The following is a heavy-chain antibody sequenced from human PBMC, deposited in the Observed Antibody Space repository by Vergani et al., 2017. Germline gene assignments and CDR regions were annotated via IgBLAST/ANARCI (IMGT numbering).Heavy chain of an antibody. CDR2: ISPGASTV. J-gene: IGHJ6*02. D-gene: IGHD1-1*01. CDR1: GFKFSDHY. V-gene: IGHV3-11*04. Sequence: LEESGGGSVKPGGSLRLSCAASGFKFSDHYMSWIRQAPGKGLEWVSHISPGASTVSYTDSVTGRFTVSRDNDNNSLTLDMTTLRVEDTDVYYCAKNPGICTTRHYYAMDVLCQGTTVTVSS. CDR3: AKNPGICTTRHYYAMDV.